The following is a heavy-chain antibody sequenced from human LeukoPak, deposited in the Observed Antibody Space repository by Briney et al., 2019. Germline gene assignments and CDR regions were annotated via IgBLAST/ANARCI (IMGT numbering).Heavy chain of an antibody. CDR3: ARVNYDSSGYSYYFDY. CDR2: IYHSGST. CDR1: GGSISSSNW. J-gene: IGHJ4*02. D-gene: IGHD3-22*01. V-gene: IGHV4-4*02. Sequence: PSETLSLTCAVSGGSISSSNWWSWVRQPPGKGLEWIGEIYHSGSTNYNPSLKSRVTISVDKSKNQFSLKLSSVTAADTAVYYCARVNYDSSGYSYYFDYWGQGTLVTVSS.